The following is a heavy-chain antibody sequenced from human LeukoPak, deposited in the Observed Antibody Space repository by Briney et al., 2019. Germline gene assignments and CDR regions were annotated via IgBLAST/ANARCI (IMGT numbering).Heavy chain of an antibody. D-gene: IGHD1-26*01. CDR1: GFTFSRNY. CDR2: IYSGGDT. CDR3: ARSWDERLNFDY. Sequence: PGGSLRLSCVGSGFTFSRNYMNWVRQAPGKGLEWVSVIYSGGDTYYADSVKGRFTISRDNSKGTVDLQMNSLRVEDKAIYYCARSWDERLNFDYWGQGTLLTVSS. J-gene: IGHJ4*02. V-gene: IGHV3-66*02.